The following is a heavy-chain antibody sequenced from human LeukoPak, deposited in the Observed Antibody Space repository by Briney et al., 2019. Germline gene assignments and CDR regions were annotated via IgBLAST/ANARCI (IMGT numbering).Heavy chain of an antibody. CDR2: ISGSGGST. Sequence: GGSLRLSCAASGFTFSSYAMSWVRQAPGKGLEWVSAISGSGGSTYYADSVKGRFTISRDNSKYPLYLQMNSLKAEDTAVYYCAKDGLGWNYGPADYWGQGTLVTVSS. D-gene: IGHD1-7*01. J-gene: IGHJ4*02. V-gene: IGHV3-23*01. CDR3: AKDGLGWNYGPADY. CDR1: GFTFSSYA.